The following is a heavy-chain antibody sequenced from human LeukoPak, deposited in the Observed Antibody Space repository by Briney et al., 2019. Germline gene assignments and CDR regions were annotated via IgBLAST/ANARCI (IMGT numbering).Heavy chain of an antibody. V-gene: IGHV1-8*01. J-gene: IGHJ4*02. CDR2: MNPNSGNT. Sequence: ASMKVSCKASGYTFTSYDINWVRQATGQGLEWMEWMNPNSGNTGYAQKFQGRVTMTRNTSISTAYMELSSLRSEDTAVYYCARGNHYYGSGSSFFDYWGQGTLVTVSS. CDR3: ARGNHYYGSGSSFFDY. CDR1: GYTFTSYD. D-gene: IGHD3-10*01.